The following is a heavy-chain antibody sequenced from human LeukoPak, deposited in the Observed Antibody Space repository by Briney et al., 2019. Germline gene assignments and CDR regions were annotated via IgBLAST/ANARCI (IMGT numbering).Heavy chain of an antibody. CDR1: GGSFSGYY. D-gene: IGHD6-6*01. Sequence: PSETLSLTCAVYGGSFSGYYWSWIRQPPGKGLEWIGEINHSGSTNYNPSLKSRVTISVDTSKNQFSLKLSSVTAADTAMYYCASHEYSSSSGINWFDPWGQGTLVTVSS. V-gene: IGHV4-34*01. CDR2: INHSGST. J-gene: IGHJ5*02. CDR3: ASHEYSSSSGINWFDP.